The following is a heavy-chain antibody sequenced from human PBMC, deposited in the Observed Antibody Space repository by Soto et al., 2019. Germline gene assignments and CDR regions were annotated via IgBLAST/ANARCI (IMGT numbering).Heavy chain of an antibody. D-gene: IGHD5-18*01. V-gene: IGHV3-7*03. J-gene: IGHJ3*01. CDR1: GFTFSSYW. Sequence: GGSLRLSCAASGFTFSSYWMSWVRQAPGKGLEWVANIKQDGSEKYYVDSVKRRFTISRDNAKNSLYLHMNTLRAEDTAVYYCGVDTAVVNAFDLWGQGTMVTVSS. CDR2: IKQDGSEK. CDR3: GVDTAVVNAFDL.